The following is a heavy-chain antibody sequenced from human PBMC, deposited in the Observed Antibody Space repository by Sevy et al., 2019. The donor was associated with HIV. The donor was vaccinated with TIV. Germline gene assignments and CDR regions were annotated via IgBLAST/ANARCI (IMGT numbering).Heavy chain of an antibody. Sequence: GWSLRLSCAASGFAFRTYAFHWVRQAPGRGLEWVGLISSNGDNAFYANSVRGRFTISRDNSMNTLYLELNNLTPDDPAVYYCARGPEWELTSFLSHWGQGTLVTVSS. D-gene: IGHD3-9*01. CDR1: GFAFRTYA. CDR3: ARGPEWELTSFLSH. J-gene: IGHJ4*02. CDR2: ISSNGDNA. V-gene: IGHV3-30-3*01.